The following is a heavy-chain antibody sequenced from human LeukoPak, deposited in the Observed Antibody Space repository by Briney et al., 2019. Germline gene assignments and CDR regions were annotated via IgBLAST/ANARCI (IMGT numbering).Heavy chain of an antibody. CDR2: IYHSGST. Sequence: SETLSLTCAVSGYSISSGYYWGWIRQPPAKGLEWIGSIYHSGSTYYNPSLKSRVTISVDTSKNQFSLKLSSVTAADTAVYYCARGNHYYDSSGYYRAPYNWFDPRGQGTLVTVSS. J-gene: IGHJ5*02. CDR1: GYSISSGYY. V-gene: IGHV4-38-2*01. CDR3: ARGNHYYDSSGYYRAPYNWFDP. D-gene: IGHD3-22*01.